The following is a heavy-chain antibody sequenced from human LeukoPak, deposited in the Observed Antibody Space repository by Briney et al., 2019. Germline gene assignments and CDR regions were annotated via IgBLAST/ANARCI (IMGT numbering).Heavy chain of an antibody. CDR2: IIPILGIA. Sequence: SVKVSCKASGGTYSSYTISWLRRAPGQGLEGMGRIIPILGIANYAQKLQVRVTITADKYTSKAYMELRSVSAEDKAVYYCERQRSDNYYGSSGYHDYWGQGTLVTVSS. V-gene: IGHV1-69*02. CDR1: GGTYSSYT. J-gene: IGHJ4*02. D-gene: IGHD3-22*01. CDR3: ERQRSDNYYGSSGYHDY.